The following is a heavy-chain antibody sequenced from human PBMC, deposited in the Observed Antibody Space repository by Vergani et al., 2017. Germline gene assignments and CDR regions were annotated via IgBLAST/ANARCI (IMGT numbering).Heavy chain of an antibody. V-gene: IGHV3-30-3*01. D-gene: IGHD2-15*01. Sequence: QVQLVESGGGVVQPGRSLRLSCAASGFTFSSYAMHWVRQAPGKGLEWVAVISYDGSNKYYADSVKGRFTISRDNTKNTLYLQMNSLRAEDTAVYYCARVVCRGSCYPSHYYYGMDVWGQGTTVTVSS. J-gene: IGHJ6*02. CDR2: ISYDGSNK. CDR3: ARVVCRGSCYPSHYYYGMDV. CDR1: GFTFSSYA.